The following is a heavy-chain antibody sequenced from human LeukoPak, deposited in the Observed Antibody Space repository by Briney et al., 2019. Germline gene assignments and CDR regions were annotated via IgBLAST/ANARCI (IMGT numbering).Heavy chain of an antibody. D-gene: IGHD5-18*01. CDR1: GYTFTGYY. J-gene: IGHJ3*02. CDR3: AREGYNYANHASDM. CDR2: INPNSGGT. V-gene: IGHV1-2*02. Sequence: ASVKVSCKASGYTFTGYYMHWVRQAPGQGLEWMGWINPNSGGTNYAQKFQGRVTMTRDTSISTAYMELSSLRSEDTAVYYCAREGYNYANHASDMWGQGTMVTVSS.